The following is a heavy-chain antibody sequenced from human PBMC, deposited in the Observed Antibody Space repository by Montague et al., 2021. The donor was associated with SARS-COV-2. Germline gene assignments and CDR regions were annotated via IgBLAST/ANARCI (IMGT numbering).Heavy chain of an antibody. Sequence: SETLSLTCAVSGASISSTNWWTWVRQPPGKGLEWIGEMYHTGTTNYNPYLMSRVTISLDESKNQFSLKMTSVTAADTAVYYCASRSIAVAYFDNRGQGTLVPVSS. CDR2: MYHTGTT. V-gene: IGHV4-4*02. J-gene: IGHJ4*02. D-gene: IGHD6-19*01. CDR1: GASISSTNW. CDR3: ASRSIAVAYFDN.